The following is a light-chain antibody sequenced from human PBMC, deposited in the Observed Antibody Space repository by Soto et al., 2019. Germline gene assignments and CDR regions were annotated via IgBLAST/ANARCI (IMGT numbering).Light chain of an antibody. CDR3: QQRSAWPRNT. V-gene: IGKV3-11*01. CDR1: QRVSTY. CDR2: DIS. J-gene: IGKJ2*01. Sequence: DIVLTQCPATLYLSPGERATLSCRASQRVSTYLAWYQWKPGQAPRLLIYDISNRATGIPARFIGSGSGTDFTLTISSLEPEDSAVYYCQQRSAWPRNTFGQGTKLEIK.